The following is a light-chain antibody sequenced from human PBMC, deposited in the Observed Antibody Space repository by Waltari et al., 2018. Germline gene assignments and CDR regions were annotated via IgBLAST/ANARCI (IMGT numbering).Light chain of an antibody. J-gene: IGKJ5*01. CDR2: DAS. V-gene: IGKV3-15*01. CDR1: QSVSSN. Sequence: EILMTQSPATLSVSPGERATLSCRDSQSVSSNLAWYQQKPGQALRLLIYDASTRAPSTPARFRGSGSGTEFALTISSLQSEDSAVYYCQQYNHWPPITFGQGTRLEIK. CDR3: QQYNHWPPIT.